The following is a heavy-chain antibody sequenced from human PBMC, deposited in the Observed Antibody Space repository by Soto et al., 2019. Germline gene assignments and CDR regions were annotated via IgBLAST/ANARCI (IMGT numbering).Heavy chain of an antibody. CDR1: GGTFSSYT. CDR2: IIPILGLT. V-gene: IGHV1-69*02. D-gene: IGHD3-10*01. J-gene: IGHJ6*02. CDR3: ASLGGYYGMDV. Sequence: ASVKVSCKASGGTFSSYTISWVRQAPGQGLEWMGRIIPILGLTNYPQKFQGRVTITADKSTSTAYMELSSLRSEDTAVYYCASLGGYYGMDVWGQGTTVTVS.